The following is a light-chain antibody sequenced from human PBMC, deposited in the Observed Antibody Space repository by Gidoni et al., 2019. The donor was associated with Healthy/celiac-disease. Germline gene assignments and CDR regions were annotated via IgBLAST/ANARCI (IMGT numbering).Light chain of an antibody. V-gene: IGLV2-14*01. CDR3: SSYTSSSWV. Sequence: QSALTQPASVSGSPGQSITISCTGTSSDVGGSNYVSLYQQHPGKAPKLMIYYVSNRPSGVSNRFSGSKSGNTASLTISGLQAEDEADYYCSSYTSSSWVFGGGTKLTVL. CDR2: YVS. J-gene: IGLJ3*02. CDR1: SSDVGGSNY.